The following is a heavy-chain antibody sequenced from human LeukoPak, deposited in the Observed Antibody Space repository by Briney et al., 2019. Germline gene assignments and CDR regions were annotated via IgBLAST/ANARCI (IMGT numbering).Heavy chain of an antibody. CDR2: IIPIFGTA. Sequence: KVSCKASGGTFSSYAISWVRQAPGQGPEWMGGIIPIFGTANYAQKFQGRVTITTDESTSTAYMELSSLRSEDTAVYYCARYLRFPGYNWFDPWGQGTLVTVSS. J-gene: IGHJ5*02. D-gene: IGHD5/OR15-5a*01. CDR3: ARYLRFPGYNWFDP. V-gene: IGHV1-69*05. CDR1: GGTFSSYA.